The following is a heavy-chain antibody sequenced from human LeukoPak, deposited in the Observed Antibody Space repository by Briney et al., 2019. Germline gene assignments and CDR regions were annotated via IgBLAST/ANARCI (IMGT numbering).Heavy chain of an antibody. CDR2: IYHSGST. D-gene: IGHD6-19*01. CDR3: ARGQARLAWFDP. Sequence: KPSETLSLTCTVSGYSISSGYYWGWIRQPPGKGLEWIGSIYHSGSTYYNPSLKSRVTISVDTSKNQFSLKLRSVTAADTAVYYCARGQARLAWFDPWGQGTLVTVSS. J-gene: IGHJ5*02. CDR1: GYSISSGYY. V-gene: IGHV4-38-2*02.